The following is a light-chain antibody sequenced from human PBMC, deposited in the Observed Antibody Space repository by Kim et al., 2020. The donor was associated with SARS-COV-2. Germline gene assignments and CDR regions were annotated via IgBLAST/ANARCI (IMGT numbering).Light chain of an antibody. V-gene: IGKV1-27*01. CDR1: QGISNY. Sequence: DIQMTQSPSSLSASVGDRVTITCRASQGISNYLAWYQHKPGKVPKLLIFAASTVHSGVPSRLSGGGSGTDFTLTISSLQPEDVATYYCHMYNNAPWTFGQGTKVEIK. CDR2: AAS. J-gene: IGKJ1*01. CDR3: HMYNNAPWT.